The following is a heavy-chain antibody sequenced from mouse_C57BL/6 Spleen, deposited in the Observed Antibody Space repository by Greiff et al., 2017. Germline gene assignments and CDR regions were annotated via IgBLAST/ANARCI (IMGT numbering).Heavy chain of an antibody. Sequence: EVHLVESGGGLVKPGGSLKLSCAASGFTFSDYGMHWVRQAPEKGLEWVAYISSGSSTIYYADTVKGRFTISRDNAKNTLFLQMTSLRSEDTAMYYCATHYYGSSYYFDYWGQGTTLTVSS. V-gene: IGHV5-17*01. CDR1: GFTFSDYG. CDR3: ATHYYGSSYYFDY. D-gene: IGHD1-1*01. J-gene: IGHJ2*01. CDR2: ISSGSSTI.